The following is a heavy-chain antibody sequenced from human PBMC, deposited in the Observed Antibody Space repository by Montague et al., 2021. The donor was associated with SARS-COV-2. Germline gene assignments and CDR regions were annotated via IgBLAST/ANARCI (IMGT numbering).Heavy chain of an antibody. Sequence: SETLSLTCTVSGGSISSGTYYWGWVRQPPGKGLEWIGTINYSGKTYYNPSLKSRVTISVDTSKNQFSLKVTSVTAADTAVYYCARRAQWQLSWFFDLGGRGTLVTVSS. V-gene: IGHV4-39*01. CDR1: GGSISSGTYY. D-gene: IGHD6-19*01. CDR3: ARRAQWQLSWFFDL. CDR2: INYSGKT. J-gene: IGHJ2*01.